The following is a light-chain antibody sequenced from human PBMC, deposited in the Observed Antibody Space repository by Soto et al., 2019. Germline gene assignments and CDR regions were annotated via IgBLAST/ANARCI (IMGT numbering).Light chain of an antibody. CDR1: SGDVGGSNF. CDR3: SSYAGSNIVV. Sequence: QSVLTQPPSASGSLGQSVTISCTGTSGDVGGSNFDSWYQQHPGTAPKLMIYEVSERPSGVPDRFSGSKSGNTASLTVSGLQADDEADYYCSSYAGSNIVVFGGGTKLTVL. CDR2: EVS. V-gene: IGLV2-8*01. J-gene: IGLJ2*01.